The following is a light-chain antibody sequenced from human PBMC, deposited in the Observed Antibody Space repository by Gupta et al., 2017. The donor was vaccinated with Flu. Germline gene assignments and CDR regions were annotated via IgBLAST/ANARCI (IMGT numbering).Light chain of an antibody. CDR2: GAS. CDR3: QQELLSLFT. V-gene: IGKV3-20*01. Sequence: GTPCLPPAKRSSPTCRPRQSDEFNLLAWYLQKPGQSPKLLIYGASSRASGVPDRFSGSGSGTDFTFTISRLEPEDFAVYYCQQELLSLFTFGQGTKVDIK. J-gene: IGKJ2*01. CDR1: QSDEFNL.